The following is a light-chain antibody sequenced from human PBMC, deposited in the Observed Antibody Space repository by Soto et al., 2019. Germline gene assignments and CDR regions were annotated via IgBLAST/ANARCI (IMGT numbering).Light chain of an antibody. J-gene: IGKJ1*01. Sequence: DIQMTQSPSTLSASVGDRVTITCRASQNVDNWVAWYQQKPGKAPKFPIYEASNLESGVPSRFSGRGSGTEFTLTISSLQPYDFATYYCQRYNSNSRTVGQGTRV. CDR3: QRYNSNSRT. CDR2: EAS. CDR1: QNVDNW. V-gene: IGKV1-5*01.